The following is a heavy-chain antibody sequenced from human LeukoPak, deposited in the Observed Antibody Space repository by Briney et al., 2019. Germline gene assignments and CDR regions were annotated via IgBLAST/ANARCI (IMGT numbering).Heavy chain of an antibody. J-gene: IGHJ4*02. V-gene: IGHV3-23*01. CDR3: AKGSYYDSSGSFYFDY. Sequence: PGGSLRLSCAASGFTFSSYAMSWVRQAPGKGLEWVSGISGNGDSTYYADSVKGRFTISRDNSKNTLYVQVNSLGTEDTAAYYCAKGSYYDSSGSFYFDYWGQGTLVTVSS. D-gene: IGHD3-22*01. CDR2: ISGNGDST. CDR1: GFTFSSYA.